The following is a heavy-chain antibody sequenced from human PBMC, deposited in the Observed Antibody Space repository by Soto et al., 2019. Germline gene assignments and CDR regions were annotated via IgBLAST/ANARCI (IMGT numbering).Heavy chain of an antibody. V-gene: IGHV3-21*01. CDR1: GIIFNSYS. Sequence: GGSLRLSCVPSGIIFNSYSMVWVRVAPGKGLEWFASISSCSDSIFYADSVKGRFTVSRDSAKNSLFLQMNNLRAEDTAVYFRARDRSADRFVQYFQHWGQGTQVTVSS. CDR2: ISSCSDSI. CDR3: ARDRSADRFVQYFQH. J-gene: IGHJ1*01. D-gene: IGHD6-19*01.